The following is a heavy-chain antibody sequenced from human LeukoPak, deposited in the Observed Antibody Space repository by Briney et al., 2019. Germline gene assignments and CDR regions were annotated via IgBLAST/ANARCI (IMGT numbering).Heavy chain of an antibody. Sequence: GGSLRLSCAASGFTVSSNYMSWVRQAPGKGLEWVPVIYSGGSTYYADSVKGRFTISRDNSKNTLYLQMNSLRAEDTAVYYCARVVATYYYYYMDVWGKGTAVTISS. CDR3: ARVVATYYYYYMDV. D-gene: IGHD5-12*01. V-gene: IGHV3-66*01. J-gene: IGHJ6*03. CDR1: GFTVSSNY. CDR2: IYSGGST.